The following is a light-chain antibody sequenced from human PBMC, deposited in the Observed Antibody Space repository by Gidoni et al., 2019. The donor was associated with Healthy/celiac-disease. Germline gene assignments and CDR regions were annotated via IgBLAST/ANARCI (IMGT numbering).Light chain of an antibody. CDR3: MQGTQGPPM. CDR1: QGLVSSDGNTY. V-gene: IGKV2-30*01. Sequence: DAVMTQSPLPLPVTGGQPASISCRSSQGLVSSDGNTYLNWFQQRPGQSPRRLIYKVSNRDSGVPDRFSGSGSGTDFTLKINRVEAEDGGIYFCMQGTQGPPMFGQGTKVEI. J-gene: IGKJ1*01. CDR2: KVS.